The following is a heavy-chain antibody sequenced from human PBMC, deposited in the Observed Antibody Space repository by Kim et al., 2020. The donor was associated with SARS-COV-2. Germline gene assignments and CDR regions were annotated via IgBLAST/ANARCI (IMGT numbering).Heavy chain of an antibody. Sequence: GGSLRLSCAASGFTFSSYAMSWVRQAPGKGLEWVSAISGSGGSTYYADSVKGRFTISRDNSKNTLYLQMNSLRAEDTAVYYCATLGSYPFYYYYYYGMDVWGQGTTVTVSS. CDR1: GFTFSSYA. D-gene: IGHD1-26*01. CDR3: ATLGSYPFYYYYYYGMDV. CDR2: ISGSGGST. J-gene: IGHJ6*02. V-gene: IGHV3-23*01.